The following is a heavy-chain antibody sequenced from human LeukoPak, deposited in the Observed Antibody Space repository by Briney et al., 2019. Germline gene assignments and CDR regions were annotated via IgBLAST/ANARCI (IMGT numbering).Heavy chain of an antibody. CDR3: ARETSLAGFASGLGFNY. V-gene: IGHV4-39*07. D-gene: IGHD6-19*01. J-gene: IGHJ4*02. CDR1: GGSISSSSYY. Sequence: SETLSLTCTVSGGSISSSSYYWGWIRQPPGKGLEWIGSIYYSGSTYYNPSLKSRVTISVDTSKNQFSLKLTSVTAADTATYYCARETSLAGFASGLGFNYWGQGILVSVSS. CDR2: IYYSGST.